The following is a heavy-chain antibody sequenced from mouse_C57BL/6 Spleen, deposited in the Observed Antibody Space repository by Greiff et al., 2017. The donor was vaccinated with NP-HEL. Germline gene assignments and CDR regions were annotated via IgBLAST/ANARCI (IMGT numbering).Heavy chain of an antibody. CDR2: ISSGSSTI. CDR3: ARGGGSGFDV. CDR1: GFTFSDYG. V-gene: IGHV5-17*01. Sequence: DVMLVESGGGLVKPGGSLKLSCAASGFTFSDYGMHWVRQAPEKGLEWVAYISSGSSTIYYADTVKGRFTISRDNAKNTLFLQMTGLRAEDTAMYYCARGGGSGFDVWGTGTTVTVSS. D-gene: IGHD1-1*01. J-gene: IGHJ1*03.